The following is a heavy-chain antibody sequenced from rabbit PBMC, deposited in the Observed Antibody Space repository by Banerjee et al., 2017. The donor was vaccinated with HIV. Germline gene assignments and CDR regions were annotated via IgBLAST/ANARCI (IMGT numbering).Heavy chain of an antibody. CDR2: IITGGSGST. CDR1: GIDFNSYYY. J-gene: IGHJ4*01. V-gene: IGHV1S45*01. Sequence: QEQLEESGGDLVKPEGSLTLTCTASGIDFNSYYYMCWVRQAPGKGLEWIACIITGGSGSTYYANWAKGRFTISKTSSTTVTLQMTSLTAADTATYFCARDGYVGEGYESGFHLWGQGTLVTVS. D-gene: IGHD6-1*01. CDR3: ARDGYVGEGYESGFHL.